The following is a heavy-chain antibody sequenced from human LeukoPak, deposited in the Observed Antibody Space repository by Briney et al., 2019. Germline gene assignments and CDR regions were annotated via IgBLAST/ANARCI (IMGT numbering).Heavy chain of an antibody. CDR1: GFTFSTYA. CDR3: ARDGIVAAFDY. V-gene: IGHV3-30*04. Sequence: PGGSLRLSCAASGFTFSTYAMHWVRQAPGKGLEWVAVISYDGSHKYYADSVKGRFTISRDNSKNTLYLQMNSLRAEDTAVYYCARDGIVAAFDYWGQGTLVTVSS. J-gene: IGHJ4*02. D-gene: IGHD5-12*01. CDR2: ISYDGSHK.